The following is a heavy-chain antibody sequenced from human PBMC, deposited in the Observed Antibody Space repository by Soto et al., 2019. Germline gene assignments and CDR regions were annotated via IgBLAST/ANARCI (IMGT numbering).Heavy chain of an antibody. D-gene: IGHD2-8*02. CDR3: ARLEAYGYYFDY. CDR2: ISSISSYI. CDR1: GFTFSTYT. J-gene: IGHJ4*02. Sequence: EVQLVESGGGLVKPGGSLRLSCAASGFTFSTYTINWVRQAPGKGLEWVSSISSISSYIYYADSVKGRFTISRDNAKNSLYLQMNSVRAEDTAVYYCARLEAYGYYFDYWGQGTLVTVSS. V-gene: IGHV3-21*01.